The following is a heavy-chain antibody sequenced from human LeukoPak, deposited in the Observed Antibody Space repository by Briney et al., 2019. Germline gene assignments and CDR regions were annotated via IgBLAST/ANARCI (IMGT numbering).Heavy chain of an antibody. CDR2: INWNGSST. Sequence: PGGSLRLSCAASGLTFDEYGMSWVRQAPGKGLEWVSGINWNGSSTAYADSVKGRFTISRDNAKKSLYLQMNSLRAEDTALYYCARVFSHDSSAYYYGQFDYWGQGTLVTVSS. D-gene: IGHD3-22*01. J-gene: IGHJ4*02. CDR1: GLTFDEYG. CDR3: ARVFSHDSSAYYYGQFDY. V-gene: IGHV3-20*04.